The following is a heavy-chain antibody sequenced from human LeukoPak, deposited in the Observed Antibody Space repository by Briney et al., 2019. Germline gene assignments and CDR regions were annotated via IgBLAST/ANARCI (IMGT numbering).Heavy chain of an antibody. CDR1: GFTFSSYW. Sequence: GGSLRLSCAASGFTFSSYWMSWVRQAPGKGLEWVANIKQDGSEKYYVDSVKGRFTISRDNAKNSLYLQMNSLRAEDTAVYYCARVGSGSYYNPHDYFDYWGQGTLVTVSS. CDR3: ARVGSGSYYNPHDYFDY. V-gene: IGHV3-7*01. D-gene: IGHD3-10*01. CDR2: IKQDGSEK. J-gene: IGHJ4*02.